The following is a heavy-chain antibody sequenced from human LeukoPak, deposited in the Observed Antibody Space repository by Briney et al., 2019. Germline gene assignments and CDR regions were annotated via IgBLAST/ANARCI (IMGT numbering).Heavy chain of an antibody. CDR2: ISYEDGSNK. CDR3: TKARPEEYYDSGSYFDP. CDR1: GFTFKSYV. V-gene: IGHV3-30-3*01. Sequence: GGSLRLSCAASGFTFKSYVLLCLRQAPGKGLEWVAAISYEDGSNKYYADSVKGRFTISRDNSKNTLFLQMNSLRAEDTAIYYCTKARPEEYYDSGSYFDPWGQGTLVTVSS. J-gene: IGHJ5*02. D-gene: IGHD3-10*01.